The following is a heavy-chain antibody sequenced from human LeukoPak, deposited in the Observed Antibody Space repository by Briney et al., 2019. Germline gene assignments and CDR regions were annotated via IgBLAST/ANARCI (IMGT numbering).Heavy chain of an antibody. J-gene: IGHJ3*02. V-gene: IGHV3-33*01. CDR3: ARAVAGTPTDAFDI. CDR1: GFTFSSYG. D-gene: IGHD6-19*01. CDR2: IWDDGSNK. Sequence: GGSLRLSCAASGFTFSSYGMHWVRQAPGKGLEWVAVIWDDGSNKYYADSVKVRFTISRDNSKNTLYLKMNSLRAEDTAVYYCARAVAGTPTDAFDIWGQGTMVTVSS.